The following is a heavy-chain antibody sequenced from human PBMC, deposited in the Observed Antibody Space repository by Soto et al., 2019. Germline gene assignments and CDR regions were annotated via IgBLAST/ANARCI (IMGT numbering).Heavy chain of an antibody. J-gene: IGHJ5*02. Sequence: GESLKISCKGSGYSFTSYWIGWVRQMPGKGLEWMGIIYSGDSDTRYSPSFQGQVTISADKSIRTAYLQWSSLKASNTAMYYCARRLPGAGAAATPWFDPRGQGNRVTVCS. D-gene: IGHD2-15*01. CDR1: GYSFTSYW. CDR3: ARRLPGAGAAATPWFDP. CDR2: IYSGDSDT. V-gene: IGHV5-51*01.